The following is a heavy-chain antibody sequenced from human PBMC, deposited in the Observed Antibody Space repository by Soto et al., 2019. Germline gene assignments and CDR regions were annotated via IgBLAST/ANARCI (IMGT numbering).Heavy chain of an antibody. CDR3: ARAYYSKRYYYYYYYMDV. CDR2: INPSGGST. D-gene: IGHD4-4*01. CDR1: GYTFTRYY. V-gene: IGHV1-46*03. J-gene: IGHJ6*03. Sequence: ASVKVSCKASGYTFTRYYVHWVRQAPGQGLEWMGIINPSGGSTSYAQKFQGRVTMTRDTSTSTVYMELSSLRSEDTAVYYCARAYYSKRYYYYYYYMDVWGKGTTVTVSS.